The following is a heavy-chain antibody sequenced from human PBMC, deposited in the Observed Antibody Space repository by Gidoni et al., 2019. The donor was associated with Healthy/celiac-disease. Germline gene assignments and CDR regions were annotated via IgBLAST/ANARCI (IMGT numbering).Heavy chain of an antibody. CDR3: ARAAYCGGDCSLGYYYYGMDV. V-gene: IGHV3-20*01. J-gene: IGHJ6*02. D-gene: IGHD2-21*01. CDR1: GCTFGDYG. Sequence: EVQLVESGGGVVRPGGYTRTSWAASGCTFGDYGMSWGRQAPGKGLEWVSGINWNGGSRGYIDSVKGRFTISRDNAKNSLYLQMNSLRAEDTALYHCARAAYCGGDCSLGYYYYGMDVWGQGTTVTVSS. CDR2: INWNGGSR.